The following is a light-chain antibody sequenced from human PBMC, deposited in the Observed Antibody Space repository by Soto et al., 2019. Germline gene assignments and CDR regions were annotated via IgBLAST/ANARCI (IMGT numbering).Light chain of an antibody. CDR2: DAS. CDR3: QQRSNWLT. V-gene: IGKV3-11*01. Sequence: EIVLTQSPATLSLSPGERATLSCRASQRVSSYLAWYQQKPGQAPRLLIYDASNRATGIPARFSGSGSGTDFTLTISSLEPEDFAVYYCQQRSNWLTFGGGTKVDNK. CDR1: QRVSSY. J-gene: IGKJ4*01.